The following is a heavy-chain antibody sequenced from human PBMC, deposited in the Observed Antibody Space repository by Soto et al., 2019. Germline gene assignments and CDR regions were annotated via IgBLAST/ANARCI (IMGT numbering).Heavy chain of an antibody. J-gene: IGHJ4*02. V-gene: IGHV1-18*01. CDR2: INIYGGDT. Sequence: ASVKVSCKASGYTFTSYGISWVRLAPGQGLEWMGWINIYGGDTNYAQKYQDRVTMTRDTSTNTVYLEMRSLTSDDTAIYYCARALYYYDNSGLAFWGQGTLVTVSS. D-gene: IGHD3-22*01. CDR3: ARALYYYDNSGLAF. CDR1: GYTFTSYG.